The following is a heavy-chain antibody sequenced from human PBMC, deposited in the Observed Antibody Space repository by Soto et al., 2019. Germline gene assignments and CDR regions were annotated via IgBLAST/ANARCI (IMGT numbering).Heavy chain of an antibody. J-gene: IGHJ6*03. CDR3: ARDSARDYYYYMDV. CDR1: GGSISSCY. CDR2: IYYSGST. Sequence: SETLSLTCTVSGGSISSCYWSWIRQPPGKGLEWIGYIYYSGSTNYNPSLKSRVTISVDTSKNQFSLKLSSVTAADTAVYYCARDSARDYYYYMDVWGKGTTVTVSS. D-gene: IGHD3-10*01. V-gene: IGHV4-59*01.